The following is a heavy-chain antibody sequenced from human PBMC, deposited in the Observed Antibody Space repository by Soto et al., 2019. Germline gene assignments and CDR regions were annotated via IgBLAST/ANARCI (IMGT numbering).Heavy chain of an antibody. CDR3: ARESEDLTSNFDY. CDR1: GFTFTRYS. CDR2: ISSTTNYI. J-gene: IGHJ4*02. V-gene: IGHV3-21*06. Sequence: LRPSCAASGFTFTRYSMNWVRQAPGKGLEWVSSISSTTNYIYYGDSMKGRFTISRDNAKNSLYLEMNSLRAEDTAVYYCARESEDLTSNFDYWGQGTLVTVSS.